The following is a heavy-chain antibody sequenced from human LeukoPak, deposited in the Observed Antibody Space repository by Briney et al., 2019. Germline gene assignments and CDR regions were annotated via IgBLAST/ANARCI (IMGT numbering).Heavy chain of an antibody. CDR1: GFTFSSYA. CDR3: AKDWTTVTTPDAFDI. Sequence: GSLRLSCAASGFTFSSYAMGWVRQAPGQGLEGVAVISYDGSNKYYADSVKGRFTISRDNSKNTLYLQMNSLRAEDTAVYYCAKDWTTVTTPDAFDIWGQGTMVTVSS. CDR2: ISYDGSNK. V-gene: IGHV3-30*18. D-gene: IGHD4-17*01. J-gene: IGHJ3*02.